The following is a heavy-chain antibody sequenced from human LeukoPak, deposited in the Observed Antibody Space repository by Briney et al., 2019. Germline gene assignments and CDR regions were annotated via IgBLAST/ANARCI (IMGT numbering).Heavy chain of an antibody. Sequence: GRSLRLSCAASRFTFSSYGMHWDRQAPGKGLVWVSRIHRDGNNINYADFVKGRFTVSRDNAKNTLYLQMHSLRVEDTAMYYCARGLRDRYGMDVWGQGTTVTVSS. CDR2: IHRDGNNI. V-gene: IGHV3-74*01. CDR1: RFTFSSYG. CDR3: ARGLRDRYGMDV. J-gene: IGHJ6*02.